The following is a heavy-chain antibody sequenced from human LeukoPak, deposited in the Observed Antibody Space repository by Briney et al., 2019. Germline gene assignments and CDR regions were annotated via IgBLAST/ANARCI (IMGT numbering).Heavy chain of an antibody. D-gene: IGHD6-13*01. CDR1: GFTFSSYG. J-gene: IGHJ6*02. Sequence: LPGGSLRLSCAASGFTFSSYGMHWVRQAPGKGLEWVAVIWYDGSNKYYADSVKGRFTISRDNSKNTLYLQMNSLRAEDTAVYYCARVAAVTSYYYYYGMDVWGQGTTVTVSS. CDR2: IWYDGSNK. CDR3: ARVAAVTSYYYYYGMDV. V-gene: IGHV3-33*01.